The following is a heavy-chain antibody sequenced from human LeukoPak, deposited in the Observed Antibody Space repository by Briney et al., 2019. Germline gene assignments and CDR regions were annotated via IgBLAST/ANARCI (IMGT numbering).Heavy chain of an antibody. CDR1: GFTVSSNY. J-gene: IGHJ4*02. CDR3: AREILGSNTGVFDY. Sequence: SLTLSCSACGFTVSSNYMSWVRHAPEKGVVCCSYIYSSGSTYYADSVKGRFTISRDNSKNTLYLQMNSLTAEDTAVYYCAREILGSNTGVFDYWGQGTLVTVSS. V-gene: IGHV3-66*01. CDR2: IYSSGST. D-gene: IGHD4-23*01.